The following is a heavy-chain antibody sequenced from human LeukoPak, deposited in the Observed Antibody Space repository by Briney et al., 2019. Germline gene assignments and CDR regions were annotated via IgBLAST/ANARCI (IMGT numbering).Heavy chain of an antibody. D-gene: IGHD3-10*01. CDR1: GYSISSGYY. CDR2: IYHSWST. J-gene: IGHJ4*02. V-gene: IGHV4-38-2*02. Sequence: PSETLSLTCTVSGYSISSGYYWGWIRQPPGKGLEWIGSIYHSWSTYYDPSLKSRVTISVDTPKNQFSLKLSSVTAADTAVYYCASLPQLRVREISVYWGQGTLVTVSS. CDR3: ASLPQLRVREISVY.